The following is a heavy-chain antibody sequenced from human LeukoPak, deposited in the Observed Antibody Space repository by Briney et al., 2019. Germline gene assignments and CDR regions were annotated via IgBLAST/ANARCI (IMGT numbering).Heavy chain of an antibody. CDR1: GFTFSSYS. V-gene: IGHV3-23*01. CDR3: ARDQGGSSGNYYMDV. J-gene: IGHJ6*03. Sequence: GGSLRLSCVTSGFTFSSYSMNWVRQAPGKGLEWVSAISGSGGSTYYADSVKGRFTISRDNSKNTLYLQMNSLRAEDTAVYYCARDQGGSSGNYYMDVWGKGTTVTVSS. D-gene: IGHD3-16*01. CDR2: ISGSGGST.